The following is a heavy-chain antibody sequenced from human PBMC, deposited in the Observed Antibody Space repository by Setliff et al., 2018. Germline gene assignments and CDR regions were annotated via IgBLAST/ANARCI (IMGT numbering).Heavy chain of an antibody. CDR2: INPNSGGT. CDR3: AKARLYYYGSGSYGYYYYMDV. V-gene: IGHV1-2*02. J-gene: IGHJ6*03. CDR1: GYTFTGYH. D-gene: IGHD3-10*01. Sequence: ASVKVSCKASGYTFTGYHMHWVRQAPGQGLEWMGWINPNSGGTNYAQKFQGRVTMTRDTSISTAYMELSRLRSDDTAVYYCAKARLYYYGSGSYGYYYYMDVWGKGTTVTVSS.